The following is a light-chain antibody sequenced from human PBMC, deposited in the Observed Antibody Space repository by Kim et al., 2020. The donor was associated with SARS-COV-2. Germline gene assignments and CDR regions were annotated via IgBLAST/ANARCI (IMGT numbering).Light chain of an antibody. Sequence: RARSSGHGNKPFGWHKGRQEKGPGYVSKVSSDGGPSRGGGFPSRFSGSGSGAGRFLTITSLQSEDEAAYYCQPWGTGIWVFGGGTQLTVL. CDR2: VSSDGGP. CDR3: QPWGTGIWV. V-gene: IGLV4-69*01. J-gene: IGLJ3*02. CDR1: SGHGNKP.